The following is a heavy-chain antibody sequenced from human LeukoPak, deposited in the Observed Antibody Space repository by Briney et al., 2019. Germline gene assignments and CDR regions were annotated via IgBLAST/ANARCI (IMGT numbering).Heavy chain of an antibody. V-gene: IGHV4-34*01. CDR1: GGSFSGYY. CDR3: ARLAIFGVATYYYYMDV. Sequence: SETLSLTCAVYGGSFSGYYWSWIRQPPGKGLEWIGEINHSGSTNYNPSLKSRVTISVDTSKNQFSLKLSSVTAADTAVYYCARLAIFGVATYYYYMDVWGKGTTVTVSS. D-gene: IGHD3-3*01. J-gene: IGHJ6*03. CDR2: INHSGST.